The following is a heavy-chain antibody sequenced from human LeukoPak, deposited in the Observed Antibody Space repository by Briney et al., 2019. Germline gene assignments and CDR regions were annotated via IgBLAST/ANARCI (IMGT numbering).Heavy chain of an antibody. D-gene: IGHD3-22*01. CDR2: ISSTGGTT. J-gene: IGHJ5*02. CDR3: ARWGPVRPGTYYYDSSGYYFRWFDP. V-gene: IGHV3-23*01. CDR1: GITFSSYG. Sequence: PGGSLRLSCAASGITFSSYGMSWVRQAPGKGLEWVSSISSTGGTTYYADSVKGRFTISRDNSKNTLYLQMNSLRAEDTAVYYCARWGPVRPGTYYYDSSGYYFRWFDPWGQGTLVTVSS.